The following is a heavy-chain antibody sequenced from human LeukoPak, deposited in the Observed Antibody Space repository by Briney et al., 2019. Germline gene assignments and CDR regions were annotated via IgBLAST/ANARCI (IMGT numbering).Heavy chain of an antibody. V-gene: IGHV3-21*01. D-gene: IGHD3-10*01. CDR3: AREPLLWFGELPYDAFDI. Sequence: GGSLRLSCAASGFTFSSYSMNWVRQAPGKGLEWVSSISSSSSYIYYADSVKGRFTISRDNAKNSLYLQMNSLRAEDTAVYYCAREPLLWFGELPYDAFDIWGQGTMVTVSS. CDR1: GFTFSSYS. J-gene: IGHJ3*02. CDR2: ISSSSSYI.